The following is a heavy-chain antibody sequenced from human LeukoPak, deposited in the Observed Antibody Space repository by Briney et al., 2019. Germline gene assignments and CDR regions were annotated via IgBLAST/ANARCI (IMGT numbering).Heavy chain of an antibody. V-gene: IGHV3-64*01. CDR2: ISGNGGST. Sequence: GGSLRLSCTASGFTFSSYTMHWVRQAPGKGLEYVSGISGNGGSTYYANSVRGRFTISRDNSKNTLYLQMGSLRAEDMAVYYCAREVLGYSSSSDYWGQGTLVTVCS. CDR1: GFTFSSYT. J-gene: IGHJ4*02. D-gene: IGHD6-6*01. CDR3: AREVLGYSSSSDY.